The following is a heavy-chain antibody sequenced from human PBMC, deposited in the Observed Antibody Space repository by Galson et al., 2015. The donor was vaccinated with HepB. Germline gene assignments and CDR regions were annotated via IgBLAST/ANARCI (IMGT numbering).Heavy chain of an antibody. D-gene: IGHD3-10*01. Sequence: SLRLSCAASGFTFSSFAISWVRQAPGTGLEWVSRISGSGDRTYYAESVQGRFTISSDNPTHTLYMPVNSPRAEAPSVYYCATVGGTYYGSGRPFDYWGQGTLVPVSS. V-gene: IGHV3-23*01. CDR2: ISGSGDRT. CDR3: ATVGGTYYGSGRPFDY. J-gene: IGHJ4*02. CDR1: GFTFSSFA.